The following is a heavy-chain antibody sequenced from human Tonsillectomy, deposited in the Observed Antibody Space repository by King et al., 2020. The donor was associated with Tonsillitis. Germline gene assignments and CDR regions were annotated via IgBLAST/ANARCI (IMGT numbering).Heavy chain of an antibody. J-gene: IGHJ4*02. D-gene: IGHD6-6*01. CDR2: IIPILGIA. V-gene: IGHV1-69*09. CDR1: GGTFSSYA. CDR3: ARDSRGTSSSSLAHEYYFDY. Sequence: VQLVQSGAEVKKPGSSVKVSCKASGGTFSSYAISWVRQAPGQGLEWMGRIIPILGIANYAQKFQGRVTITADKSTSTAYMELSSLRSEDTAVYYCARDSRGTSSSSLAHEYYFDYWGQGTLVTVSS.